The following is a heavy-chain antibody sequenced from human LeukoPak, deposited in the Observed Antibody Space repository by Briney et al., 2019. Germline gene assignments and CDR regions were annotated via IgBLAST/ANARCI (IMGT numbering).Heavy chain of an antibody. Sequence: GGSLALSCAASGFTFSSYAMSWVRQAPGKGLEWVSAISGSGGSTYYAVYVRGRLTLSRDNSKNTLYLQMNSLRAEDTAVYYCAKQSENSIFDSWDHKTLVTYSS. CDR3: AKQSENSIFDS. V-gene: IGHV3-23*01. CDR1: GFTFSSYA. D-gene: IGHD4-11*01. CDR2: ISGSGGST. J-gene: IGHJ4*01.